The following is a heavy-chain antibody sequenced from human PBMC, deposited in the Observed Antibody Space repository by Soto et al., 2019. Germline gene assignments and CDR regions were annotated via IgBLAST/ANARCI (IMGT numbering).Heavy chain of an antibody. V-gene: IGHV4-61*01. Sequence: SETLSLTCTVSGGSVSSGSYYWSWIRQPPGKGLEWIGYIYYSGSTNYNPSLKSRVTISVDTSKNQFSLKLSSVTAADTAVYYCARVMITFGGGYWFDPWGQGTLVTVSS. D-gene: IGHD3-16*01. J-gene: IGHJ5*02. CDR3: ARVMITFGGGYWFDP. CDR2: IYYSGST. CDR1: GGSVSSGSYY.